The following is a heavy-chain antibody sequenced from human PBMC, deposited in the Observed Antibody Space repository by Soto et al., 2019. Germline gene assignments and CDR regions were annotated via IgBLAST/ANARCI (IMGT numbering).Heavy chain of an antibody. D-gene: IGHD4-17*01. J-gene: IGHJ6*02. CDR1: GYNFHTYW. CDR3: ARPTDYHYGMQV. CDR2: IYPHDSDT. V-gene: IGHV5-51*01. Sequence: GESQKISCKGSGYNFHTYWIAWVRQMPGKGLEWMGFIYPHDSDTRCSPSFRGQVTISADKSINTAYLQWTSLKASDTAIYFCARPTDYHYGMQVWGQGTTVTVSS.